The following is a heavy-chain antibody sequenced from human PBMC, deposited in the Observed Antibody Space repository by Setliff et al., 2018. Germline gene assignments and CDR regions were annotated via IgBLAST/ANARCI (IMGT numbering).Heavy chain of an antibody. CDR1: GFTFSSYA. Sequence: GGSLRLSCAASGFTFSSYAMSWVRQAPGEGLEWVSAISGSGGYTYYADSVKGRFTISRDRSKNTVYLQMNRLRAEDTAVYYCAKRGHYSSSDGLSFDFWGQGTQVTVSS. J-gene: IGHJ4*02. CDR2: ISGSGGYT. CDR3: AKRGHYSSSDGLSFDF. D-gene: IGHD6-6*01. V-gene: IGHV3-23*01.